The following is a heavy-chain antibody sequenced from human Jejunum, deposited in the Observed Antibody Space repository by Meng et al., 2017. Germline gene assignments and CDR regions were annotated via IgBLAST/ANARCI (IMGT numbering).Heavy chain of an antibody. CDR3: ARDRSLAS. CDR1: GFIFSSYW. CDR2: IKQDGSEK. V-gene: IGHV3-7*01. J-gene: IGHJ4*02. Sequence: GVLKISCAASGFIFSSYWMSWVRQAPGKGLEWVANIKQDGSEKYYVDSVKGRFTISRDNAKNSLYLQMNSLRAEDTAVYYCARDRSLASWGQGTLVTVSS. D-gene: IGHD1-14*01.